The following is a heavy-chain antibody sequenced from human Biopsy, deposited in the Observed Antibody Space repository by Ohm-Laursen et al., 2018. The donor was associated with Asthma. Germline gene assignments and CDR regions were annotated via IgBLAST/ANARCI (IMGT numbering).Heavy chain of an antibody. J-gene: IGHJ4*02. CDR3: TRTVAATPYDY. CDR2: IKPDGTER. Sequence: SLRLSCAASRFNFINAWMNWLRQAPGKDLEWVANIKPDGTERYYVDSVKGRFTISRDNANNSLYLQMKFLGAEDTAVYYCTRTVAATPYDYWGQGTLVTVSS. D-gene: IGHD4-17*01. CDR1: RFNFINAW. V-gene: IGHV3-7*01.